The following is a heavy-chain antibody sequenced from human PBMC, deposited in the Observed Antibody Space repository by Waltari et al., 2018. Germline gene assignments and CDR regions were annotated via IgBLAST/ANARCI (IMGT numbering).Heavy chain of an antibody. CDR3: AQVDYGSGSWNY. J-gene: IGHJ4*02. V-gene: IGHV1-46*01. CDR2: INPSGGST. Sequence: QVQLVQSGAEVKKPGSSVKVPCKASGYTFTSYYMHWLRQAPGQGLEWMGIINPSGGSTSDAQKFQGRVTMTRDTSTSTVYMELSSLRSEDTAVYYCAQVDYGSGSWNYWGQGTLVTVSS. D-gene: IGHD3-10*01. CDR1: GYTFTSYY.